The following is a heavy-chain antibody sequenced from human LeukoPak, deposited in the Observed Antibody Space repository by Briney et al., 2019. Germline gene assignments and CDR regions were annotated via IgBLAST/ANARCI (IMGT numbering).Heavy chain of an antibody. CDR3: ARGPPVTSGYMDV. CDR1: GFTFSSYW. J-gene: IGHJ6*03. V-gene: IGHV3-74*01. Sequence: GGSLRLSCAASGFTFSSYWMHWVRQAPGKGLVWVSRINTDGSSTSYADSVKGRFTISRDNAKNTLYLQMNSLRAEDTAVYYCARGPPVTSGYMDVWGKGTTVTVSS. D-gene: IGHD2-2*01. CDR2: INTDGSST.